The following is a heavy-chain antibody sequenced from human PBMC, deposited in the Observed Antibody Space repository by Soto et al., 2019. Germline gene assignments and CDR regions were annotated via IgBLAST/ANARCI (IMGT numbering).Heavy chain of an antibody. V-gene: IGHV3-33*01. CDR3: ARDGDVNTGFGKDY. Sequence: GPLRLSCAASVFTFSSYGMHWVRQAPGKGLEWVAFIWHDGGNKFYAGSVKGRFTISRDNSKNTLYLQMTSLSAEDTAMYYCARDGDVNTGFGKDYWGQGTLVTVSS. D-gene: IGHD3-16*01. CDR2: IWHDGGNK. J-gene: IGHJ4*02. CDR1: VFTFSSYG.